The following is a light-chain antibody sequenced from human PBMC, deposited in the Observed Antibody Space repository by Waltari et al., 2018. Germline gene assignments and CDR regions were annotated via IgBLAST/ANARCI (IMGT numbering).Light chain of an antibody. CDR2: EVT. Sequence: QSALTQPPSASGSPGQSVTISCTGTSSDIATHNYVSWYQQHPGKAPKLMIYEVTNRPAGVPDRFSGSKSGNTASLTVFELQAEDDAVYYCSSKTDGGNVVFGGGTKVTVL. CDR3: SSKTDGGNVV. CDR1: SSDIATHNY. V-gene: IGLV2-8*01. J-gene: IGLJ2*01.